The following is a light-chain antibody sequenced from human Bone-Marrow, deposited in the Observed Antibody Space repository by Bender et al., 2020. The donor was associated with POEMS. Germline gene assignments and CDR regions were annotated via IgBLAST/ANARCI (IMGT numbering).Light chain of an antibody. J-gene: IGLJ1*01. CDR1: TIDVGTFNL. CDR3: CSYAGAYIHYV. V-gene: IGLV2-23*01. CDR2: AGI. Sequence: QSALTQPASVSGSPGQSITISCTGTTIDVGTFNLVSWYQQHPGKAPKLIIYAGIKRPSGVSNRFSGSNSGSTASLTISGLQPDDEADYYCCSYAGAYIHYVFGTGTTVTVL.